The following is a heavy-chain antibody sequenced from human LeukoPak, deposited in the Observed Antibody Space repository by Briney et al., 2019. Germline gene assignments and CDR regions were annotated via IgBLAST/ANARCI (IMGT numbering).Heavy chain of an antibody. V-gene: IGHV4-39*07. CDR3: ARARTGGGIYHITPLGY. J-gene: IGHJ4*02. D-gene: IGHD1-14*01. CDR2: IFYSGST. Sequence: PSETLSLTCTVSGDSVSSSSSYWGWIRQPPGKGLEWIGSIFYSGSTYYNPSLKSRVTISIVASKNQFSLKLSSVTAADTAVYYCARARTGGGIYHITPLGYWGQGTLVTVSS. CDR1: GDSVSSSSSY.